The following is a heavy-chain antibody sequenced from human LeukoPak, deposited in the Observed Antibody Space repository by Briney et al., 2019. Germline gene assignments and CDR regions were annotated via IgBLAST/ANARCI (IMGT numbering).Heavy chain of an antibody. J-gene: IGHJ3*02. Sequence: ASVKVSCKASGYSFTSNVISWVRQAPGQGLEWMGWISAYNGNTNYAQKLQGRVTMTTDTSTSTAYMELRSLRPDDTAVYYCARFGLGKHIEVAGIPFDIWGQGTMVTVSS. D-gene: IGHD6-19*01. CDR2: ISAYNGNT. CDR3: ARFGLGKHIEVAGIPFDI. V-gene: IGHV1-18*01. CDR1: GYSFTSNV.